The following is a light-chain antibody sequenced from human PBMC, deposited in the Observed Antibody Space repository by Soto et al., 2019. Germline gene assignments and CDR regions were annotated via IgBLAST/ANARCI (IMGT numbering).Light chain of an antibody. Sequence: EIVVTQSPATLSLSPGERATLSCRASQSVSSYLAWYQQKPGQAPRLLIYDASTRATDIPARFSGSGSGTDFTLTISSLEPEDFAVYYCQQRSNWWTFGQGTKVEIK. J-gene: IGKJ1*01. V-gene: IGKV3-11*01. CDR2: DAS. CDR3: QQRSNWWT. CDR1: QSVSSY.